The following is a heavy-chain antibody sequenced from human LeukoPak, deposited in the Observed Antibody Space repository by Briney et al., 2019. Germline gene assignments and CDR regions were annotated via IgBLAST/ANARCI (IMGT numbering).Heavy chain of an antibody. Sequence: GSLRLSCAASGFTVSSNYMSWVRQAPGKGLEWVSVIYSGGSTYYVDSVKGRFTITRDNSENTLYLQMHSLRAEDTAVYYCARDRPNYYGSDGHYYRRDGDYWGRGTLVSVSS. CDR2: IYSGGST. J-gene: IGHJ4*02. D-gene: IGHD3-22*01. CDR3: ARDRPNYYGSDGHYYRRDGDY. V-gene: IGHV3-53*01. CDR1: GFTVSSNY.